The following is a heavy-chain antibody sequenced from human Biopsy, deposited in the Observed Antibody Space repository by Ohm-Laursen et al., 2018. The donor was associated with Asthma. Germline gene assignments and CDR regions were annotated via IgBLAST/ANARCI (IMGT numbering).Heavy chain of an antibody. CDR3: ARTYYDFLTGQVNDAFAL. J-gene: IGHJ3*01. D-gene: IGHD3-9*01. CDR2: INAGDGNA. CDR1: GYTFIHFA. Sequence: ASVKVSCKASGYTFIHFAIHWVRQAPGQRLEWMGWINAGDGNAKYSQKFQGRVTITRDTSASTAYMDLRSLRSEDTAMYYCARTYYDFLTGQVNDAFALWGQGTMVTVSS. V-gene: IGHV1-3*01.